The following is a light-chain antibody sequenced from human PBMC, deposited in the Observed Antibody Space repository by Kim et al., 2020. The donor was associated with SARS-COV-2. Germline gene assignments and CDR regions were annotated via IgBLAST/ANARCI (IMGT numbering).Light chain of an antibody. CDR3: QQRYDWPLT. J-gene: IGKJ4*01. CDR2: ETS. Sequence: EIVLTQSPGTLSLSPGERATLSCRASQSVGNSLAWFQQKPGQAPILLIFETSNRDTGIPARFSGSGSGTGFTLTISSLEPEDFAVYYCQQRYDWPLTFGGGTKVDIK. CDR1: QSVGNS. V-gene: IGKV3-11*01.